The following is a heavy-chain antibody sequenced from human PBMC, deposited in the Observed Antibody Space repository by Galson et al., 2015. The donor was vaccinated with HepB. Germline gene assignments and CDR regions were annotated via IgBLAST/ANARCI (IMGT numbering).Heavy chain of an antibody. CDR2: IKRKNDGGTT. Sequence: SLRLSCAASGFIFSNAWMSWVRQAPGKGLEWVGRIKRKNDGGTTDYAAPVKGRFTISRDDSRDTVYLQMNSLKTEDTAVYYCTTNSWFGGDYWGPGTLVTVSS. CDR1: GFIFSNAW. D-gene: IGHD3-16*01. V-gene: IGHV3-15*01. J-gene: IGHJ4*02. CDR3: TTNSWFGGDY.